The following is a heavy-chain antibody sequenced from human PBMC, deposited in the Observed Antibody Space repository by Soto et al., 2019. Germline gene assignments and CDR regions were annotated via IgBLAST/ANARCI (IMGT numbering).Heavy chain of an antibody. V-gene: IGHV3-33*01. CDR1: GFTFRNYG. CDR2: IWYDGSNK. D-gene: IGHD3-10*02. J-gene: IGHJ5*02. Sequence: QVQLVESGGGVVQPGRSLRLSCAASGFTFRNYGMHWVRQAPGKGLGWLAVIWYDGSNKYYADSVKGRFTISRDKSKNTLYLEMNSLRDEDTAVYYCARDVRSRRYDLWGQGTLVIVSS. CDR3: ARDVRSRRYDL.